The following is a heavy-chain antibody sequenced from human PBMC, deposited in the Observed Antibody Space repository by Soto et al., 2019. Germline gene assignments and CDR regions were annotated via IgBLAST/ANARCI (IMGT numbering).Heavy chain of an antibody. CDR1: GYTFTSYY. V-gene: IGHV1-46*03. CDR2: INPSGGST. J-gene: IGHJ5*02. Sequence: ASVKVSCKASGYTFTSYYMHWVRQAPGHGLEWMGIINPSGGSTSYAQKFQGRVTMTRDTSTNTVYMELSSLRSEDTAVYYCARAGDSSSSKGHWFDPWGQGTLVTVSS. CDR3: ARAGDSSSSKGHWFDP. D-gene: IGHD6-6*01.